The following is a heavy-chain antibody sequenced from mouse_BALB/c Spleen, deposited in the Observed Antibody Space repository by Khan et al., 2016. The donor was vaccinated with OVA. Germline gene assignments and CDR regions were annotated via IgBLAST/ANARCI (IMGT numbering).Heavy chain of an antibody. Sequence: EVELVESGGDLVKPGGSLKLSCAASGFTFSGYALSWVRQTPEKRLEWVATISSGDSYTYYPDSVKGRFTISRDNAKNTLFLQMSSLRSEDTAMYYCARPPITTVVAASYWFFDVWGAGTTLTVSS. D-gene: IGHD1-1*01. V-gene: IGHV5-9-3*01. CDR3: ARPPITTVVAASYWFFDV. CDR1: GFTFSGYA. CDR2: ISSGDSYT. J-gene: IGHJ1*01.